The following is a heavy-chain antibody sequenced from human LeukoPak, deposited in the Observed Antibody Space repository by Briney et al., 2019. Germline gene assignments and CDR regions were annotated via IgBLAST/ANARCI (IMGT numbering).Heavy chain of an antibody. D-gene: IGHD3-10*01. CDR1: GLTFSSYA. V-gene: IGHV3-11*06. CDR3: ARDRGFGFIDY. Sequence: GGSLRLSCAASGLTFSSYAMSWIRQAPGKGLEWVSYISSSSSYTNYADSVKGRFTISRDNAKNSLYLQMNSLRAEDTAVYYCARDRGFGFIDYWGQGTLVTVSS. CDR2: ISSSSSYT. J-gene: IGHJ4*02.